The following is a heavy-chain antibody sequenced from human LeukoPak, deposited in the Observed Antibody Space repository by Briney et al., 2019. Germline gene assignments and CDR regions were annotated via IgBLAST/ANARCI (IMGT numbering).Heavy chain of an antibody. V-gene: IGHV4-39*01. Sequence: SETLSLTCTVSGGSISSSSHYWGRIRQPPGKGLEWIGSIYYSGSTHYNPSLKSRVTISVDTSKNQFSLKLSSVTAADTAIYYCVRQYGYAYGYFDYWGQGTLVTVSS. CDR3: VRQYGYAYGYFDY. CDR1: GGSISSSSHY. D-gene: IGHD4-17*01. CDR2: IYYSGST. J-gene: IGHJ4*02.